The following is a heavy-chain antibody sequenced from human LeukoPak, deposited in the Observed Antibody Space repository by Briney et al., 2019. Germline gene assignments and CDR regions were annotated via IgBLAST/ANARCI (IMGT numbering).Heavy chain of an antibody. V-gene: IGHV3-48*01. J-gene: IGHJ6*03. Sequence: GGSLRLSCAASGFTFSSYEMNWVRQAPGKGLEWVSYISSSSSTIKYADSVKGRFTISRDNSKNTLYLQMNSLRAEDTAVYYCARSHVGYYPYYYYYYMDVWGKGTTVTVSS. CDR1: GFTFSSYE. D-gene: IGHD3-22*01. CDR2: ISSSSSTI. CDR3: ARSHVGYYPYYYYYYMDV.